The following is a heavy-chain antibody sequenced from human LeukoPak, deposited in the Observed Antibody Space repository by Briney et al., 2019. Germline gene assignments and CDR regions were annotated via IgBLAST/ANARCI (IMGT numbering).Heavy chain of an antibody. CDR3: ARDTRAGAVPAAHYYYYYGMDV. Sequence: SGTLSLTCTVSGGSISSGDYYWSWIRQPPGKGLEWIGYIYYSGSTYYNPSLKSRVTISVDTSKNQFSLKLSSVTAADTAVYYCARDTRAGAVPAAHYYYYYGMDVWGQGTTVTVSS. CDR2: IYYSGST. V-gene: IGHV4-30-4*01. J-gene: IGHJ6*02. D-gene: IGHD2-2*01. CDR1: GGSISSGDYY.